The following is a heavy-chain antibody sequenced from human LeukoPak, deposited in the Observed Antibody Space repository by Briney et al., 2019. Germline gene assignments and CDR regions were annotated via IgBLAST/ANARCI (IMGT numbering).Heavy chain of an antibody. J-gene: IGHJ4*02. CDR2: ISYDGSEK. V-gene: IGHV3-30-3*01. D-gene: IGHD3-22*01. CDR3: AREGSSGYYPY. CDR1: GFTFSSYP. Sequence: GGSLRLSCAASGFTFSSYPMHWVRQAPGKGLEWVAVISYDGSEKHYADPVKGRFTISRDNSKNTLYLQMNSLRVEGTAVYYCAREGSSGYYPYWGQGILVTVSS.